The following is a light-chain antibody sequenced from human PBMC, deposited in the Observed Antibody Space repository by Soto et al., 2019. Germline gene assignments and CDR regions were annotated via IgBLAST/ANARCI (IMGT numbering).Light chain of an antibody. J-gene: IGKJ4*01. V-gene: IGKV4-1*01. CDR2: WAS. CDR3: QQYYSTPPT. CDR1: QSVLYSSNNKNY. Sequence: DIVLTQSPDSLAVSLGERATINCKSSQSVLYSSNNKNYLAWYQQKPGQPPKLLIYWASTRESGVPDRFSGYGSGTDFTLTISSLQAEDVAVYYCQQYYSTPPTFGGGTKVEIK.